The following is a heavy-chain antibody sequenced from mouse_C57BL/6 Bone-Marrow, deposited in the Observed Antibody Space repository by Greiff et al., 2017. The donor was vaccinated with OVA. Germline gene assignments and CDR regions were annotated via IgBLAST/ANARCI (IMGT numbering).Heavy chain of an antibody. J-gene: IGHJ3*01. CDR3: ASSMMVTKTWFAY. CDR2: IWSGGST. D-gene: IGHD2-3*01. CDR1: GFSLTSYG. Sequence: VQRVESGPGLVQPSQSLSITCTVSGFSLTSYGVHWVRQSPGKGLEWLGVIWSGGSTDYNAAFISRLSISKDNSKSQVFFKMNSLQADDTAIYYCASSMMVTKTWFAYWGQGTLVTVSA. V-gene: IGHV2-2*01.